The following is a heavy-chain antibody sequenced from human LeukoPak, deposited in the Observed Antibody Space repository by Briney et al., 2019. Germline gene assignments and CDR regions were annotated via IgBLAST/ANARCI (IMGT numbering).Heavy chain of an antibody. J-gene: IGHJ5*02. CDR2: IYYSGST. Sequence: ASETLSLTCTVSGGSISSSSYYRGWIRQPPGKGLEWIGSIYYSGSTYYNPSLKSRVTISVDTSKNQFSLKLSSVTAADTAVYYCARLYSSSWYSGWFDPWGQGTLVTVSS. CDR3: ARLYSSSWYSGWFDP. V-gene: IGHV4-39*01. CDR1: GGSISSSSYY. D-gene: IGHD6-13*01.